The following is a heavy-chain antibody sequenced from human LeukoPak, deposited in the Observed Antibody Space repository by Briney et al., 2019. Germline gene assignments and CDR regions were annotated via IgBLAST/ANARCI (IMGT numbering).Heavy chain of an antibody. J-gene: IGHJ4*02. V-gene: IGHV3-21*01. CDR2: ISSSSSYI. Sequence: PGGSLRLSCAASGITFSNAWMTWVRQAPGKGLEWVSSISSSSSYIYYADSVRGRFTISRDNAKNSLYLQMNSLRAEDTAVYYCARGGGYGYFDYWGQGTLVTVSS. D-gene: IGHD5-18*01. CDR1: GITFSNAW. CDR3: ARGGGYGYFDY.